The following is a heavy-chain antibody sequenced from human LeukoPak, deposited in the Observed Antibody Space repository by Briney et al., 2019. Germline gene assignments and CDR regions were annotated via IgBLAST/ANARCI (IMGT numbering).Heavy chain of an antibody. CDR1: GGSISSGGYY. CDR2: IYHSGST. CDR3: ARVTPPVPAAHPYYYYYMDV. Sequence: PSETLSLTCTVSGGSISSGGYYWSWIRQPPGKGLEWIGYIYHSGSTYYNPSLKSRVTISVDRSKNQFSLKLSSVIAADTAVYYCARVTPPVPAAHPYYYYYMDVWGKGTTVTVSS. J-gene: IGHJ6*03. V-gene: IGHV4-30-2*01. D-gene: IGHD2-2*01.